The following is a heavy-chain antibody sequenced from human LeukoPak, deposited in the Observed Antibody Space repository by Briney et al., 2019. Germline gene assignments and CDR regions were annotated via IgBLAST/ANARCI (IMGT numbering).Heavy chain of an antibody. V-gene: IGHV4-59*01. CDR1: GGSISSYY. CDR3: ARDGSGGSSAALDY. Sequence: SETLSLTCTVSGGSISSYYWSWIRQPPGMGLEWLGYIYYSGSTNYNPSLKSRVTISVDTSKNQFSLKLSSVTAADTAVYYCARDGSGGSSAALDYWGQGTLVTVSS. D-gene: IGHD6-6*01. J-gene: IGHJ4*02. CDR2: IYYSGST.